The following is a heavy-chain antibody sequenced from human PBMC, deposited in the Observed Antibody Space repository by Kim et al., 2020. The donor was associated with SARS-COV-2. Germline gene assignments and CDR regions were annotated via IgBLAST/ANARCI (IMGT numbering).Heavy chain of an antibody. D-gene: IGHD3-16*01. CDR3: ARRSGGVPRADAFDI. J-gene: IGHJ3*02. Sequence: GGSLRLSCAASGFTVSSNYMSWVRQAPGKGLEWVSVIYSGGSTYYADSVKGRFTISRHNSKNTLYLQMNSLRAEDTAVYYCARRSGGVPRADAFDIWGQGTMVTVSS. V-gene: IGHV3-53*04. CDR1: GFTVSSNY. CDR2: IYSGGST.